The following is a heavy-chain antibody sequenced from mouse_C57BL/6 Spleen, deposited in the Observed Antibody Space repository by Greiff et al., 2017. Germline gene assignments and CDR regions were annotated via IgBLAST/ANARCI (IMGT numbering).Heavy chain of an antibody. Sequence: QVQLQQSGPGLVQPSQSLSITCTVSGFSLTSYGVHWVRQSPGKGLEWLGVIWSGGSTAYNAAFISRLSISKDNSKSQVFLEMNSLQAEDTAIYYCAREGDLYYGCAMDVWGKGTTVTVSS. CDR3: AREGDLYYGCAMDV. CDR2: IWSGGST. D-gene: IGHD1-2*01. CDR1: GFSLTSYG. J-gene: IGHJ4*01. V-gene: IGHV2-2*01.